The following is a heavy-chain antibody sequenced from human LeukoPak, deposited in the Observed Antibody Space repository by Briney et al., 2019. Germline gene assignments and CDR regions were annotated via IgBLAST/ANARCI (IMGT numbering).Heavy chain of an antibody. J-gene: IGHJ4*02. CDR2: ISGSGGST. CDR1: GFTFSANA. Sequence: GESLRLFCAASGFTFSANAMSWVRQAPGKGLEWVSAISGSGGSTYYADSVKGRFTISRDNSKNTLYLQMNSLRAEDTAVYYCAKDLGMAAAGYYFDYWGQGTLVTVSS. CDR3: AKDLGMAAAGYYFDY. V-gene: IGHV3-23*01. D-gene: IGHD6-13*01.